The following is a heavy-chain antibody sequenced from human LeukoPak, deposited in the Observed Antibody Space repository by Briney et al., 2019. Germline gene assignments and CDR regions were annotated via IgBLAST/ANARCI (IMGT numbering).Heavy chain of an antibody. CDR3: AKDQTLPAASIFTFDY. Sequence: ASVKVSCKASGYTFTSYYMHWVRQAPGQGLEWMGIINPSGGSTSYAQKFQGRVTMTRDTSTSTVYMELSSLRAEDTAVYYCAKDQTLPAASIFTFDYWGQGTLVTVSS. V-gene: IGHV1-46*01. CDR2: INPSGGST. J-gene: IGHJ4*02. D-gene: IGHD2-2*01. CDR1: GYTFTSYY.